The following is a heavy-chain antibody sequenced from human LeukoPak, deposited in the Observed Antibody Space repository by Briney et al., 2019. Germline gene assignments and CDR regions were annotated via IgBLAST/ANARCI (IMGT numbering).Heavy chain of an antibody. V-gene: IGHV3-11*01. CDR1: GFTFSDYY. CDR2: ISSSGSNI. D-gene: IGHD2-2*01. Sequence: GGSLRLSCAASGFTFSDYYMSWIRQAPGKGLEWVSYISSSGSNIYYADSAKGRFTISRDNAKNSLYLQMNSLRAEDTAVYYCASGYCSSTSCYPRWFDPWGQGTLVTVSS. J-gene: IGHJ5*02. CDR3: ASGYCSSTSCYPRWFDP.